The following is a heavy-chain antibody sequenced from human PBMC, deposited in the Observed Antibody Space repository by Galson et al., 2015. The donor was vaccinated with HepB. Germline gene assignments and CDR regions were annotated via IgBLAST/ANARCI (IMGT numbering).Heavy chain of an antibody. CDR3: ARAHSYGFGSS. CDR2: LNPNTGET. V-gene: IGHV1-8*01. CDR1: GYTFIDYD. J-gene: IGHJ4*02. D-gene: IGHD5-18*01. Sequence: SVKVSCKASGYTFIDYDINWVRQATGQGLEWMGWLNPNTGETKSAQRFQGRLTMTRDTSTSTAYMELSSLRSEDSAVYFCARAHSYGFGSSWGQGTLVTVSS.